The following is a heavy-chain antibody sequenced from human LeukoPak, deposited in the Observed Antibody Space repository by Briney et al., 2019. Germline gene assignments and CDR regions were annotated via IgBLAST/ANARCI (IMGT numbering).Heavy chain of an antibody. J-gene: IGHJ3*02. D-gene: IGHD5-18*01. CDR2: IYYSGST. CDR1: GGSISGYY. CDR3: ACGYSSYAFDI. V-gene: IGHV4-59*01. Sequence: SETLSLTCTVSGGSISGYYWSWIRQPPGKGLEWIGYIYYSGSTNYNPSLKSRVTISVDTSKNQFSLKLSSVTAADTAVYYCACGYSSYAFDIWGQGTMVTVSS.